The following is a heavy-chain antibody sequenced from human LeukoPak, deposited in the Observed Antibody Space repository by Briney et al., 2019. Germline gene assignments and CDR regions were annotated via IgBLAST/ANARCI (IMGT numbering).Heavy chain of an antibody. D-gene: IGHD1-26*01. J-gene: IGHJ4*02. CDR2: ISSSGSTI. CDR3: ARVGELRPPDY. CDR1: GFTFSSYE. V-gene: IGHV3-48*03. Sequence: GGSLRLSCAASGFTFSSYEMNWVRQAPGKGLLWVSYISSSGSTIYYADSVKGRCTISRDNAKTSLYLQMNSLGAEDTAVYYCARVGELRPPDYWGQGTLVTVSS.